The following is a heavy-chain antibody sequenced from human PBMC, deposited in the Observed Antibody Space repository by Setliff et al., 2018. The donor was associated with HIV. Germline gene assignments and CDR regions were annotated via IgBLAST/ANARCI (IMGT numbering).Heavy chain of an antibody. CDR3: ASQLAYSTDWYPPGYFDF. D-gene: IGHD6-19*01. CDR1: GGSINSSSYY. CDR2: ISYSVST. Sequence: PSETLSLTCTVSGGSINSSSYYWGWIRQPPGKGLEWIGSISYSVSTYYNPSLRSRVTISVDTARNQFSLNLSSVTAADTAVYYCASQLAYSTDWYPPGYFDFWGQGTLVTVSS. V-gene: IGHV4-39*07. J-gene: IGHJ4*02.